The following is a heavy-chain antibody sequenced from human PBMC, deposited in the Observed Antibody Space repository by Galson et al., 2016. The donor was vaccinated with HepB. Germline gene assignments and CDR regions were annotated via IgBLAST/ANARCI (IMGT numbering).Heavy chain of an antibody. Sequence: SETLSLTCTVSGDSISSYYWHWIRLPTGKGLEWIGYVHNSGYTTYNPSLNGRVTISMDTSKNQFSLKLSSVAAADTAVYYCAREYSSFDYVGHGILVIVSS. V-gene: IGHV4-59*01. CDR1: GDSISSYY. CDR2: VHNSGYT. D-gene: IGHD6-19*01. CDR3: AREYSSFDY. J-gene: IGHJ4*03.